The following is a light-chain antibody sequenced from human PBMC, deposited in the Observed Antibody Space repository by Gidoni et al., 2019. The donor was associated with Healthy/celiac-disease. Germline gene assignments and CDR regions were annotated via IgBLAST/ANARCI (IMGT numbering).Light chain of an antibody. V-gene: IGKV2-28*01. CDR2: LGS. J-gene: IGKJ1*01. Sequence: DIVMTQSPLSLPVTPGEPASISCRSSQSLLHSNGYNYLGWYLQKPGQSPQLLIYLGSNRASGVPDRFSGSGSGTDFTLKISRVEAEDVGVYYCMQALQTWTFXXXTKVEIK. CDR1: QSLLHSNGYNY. CDR3: MQALQTWT.